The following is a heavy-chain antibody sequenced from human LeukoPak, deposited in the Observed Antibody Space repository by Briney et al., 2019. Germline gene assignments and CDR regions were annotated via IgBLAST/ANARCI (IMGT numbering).Heavy chain of an antibody. CDR2: ISNDGTTT. CDR1: GFTSSSYW. D-gene: IGHD2-15*01. V-gene: IGHV3-74*01. J-gene: IGHJ2*01. CDR3: AREGRDYWYFDL. Sequence: GGSLRLSCAASGFTSSSYWMRWVRQAPGKGLVWVSRISNDGTTTIYADSVKGGLTISRDKAKKTLYLQMNSLRAEDTAVYYCAREGRDYWYFDLWGRGTLVTVSS.